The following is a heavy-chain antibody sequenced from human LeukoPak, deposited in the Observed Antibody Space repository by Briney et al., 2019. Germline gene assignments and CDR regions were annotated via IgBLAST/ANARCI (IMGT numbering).Heavy chain of an antibody. CDR2: IFYSGST. CDR1: GGFVSSSSYY. V-gene: IGHV4-61*01. D-gene: IGHD3-22*01. CDR3: ASQPYYDSSGFNLY. Sequence: PSETLSLTCTVSGGFVSSSSYYWSWIRQPLGKGLEWIGYIFYSGSTNYNPSLQSRVTISLDTSKNQFSLNVSSVTAADTAVYYCASQPYYDSSGFNLYWGQGTLVTVSS. J-gene: IGHJ4*02.